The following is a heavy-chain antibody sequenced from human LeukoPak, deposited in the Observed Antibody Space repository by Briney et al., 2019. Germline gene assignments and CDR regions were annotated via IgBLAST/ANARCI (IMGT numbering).Heavy chain of an antibody. V-gene: IGHV3-48*01. CDR1: GFTFRRYN. D-gene: IGHD3-3*01. CDR2: ISSSDTR. J-gene: IGHJ4*01. CDR3: ARELSSYDFWL. Sequence: GGSLRLSCAASGFTFRRYNMNWVRQAPGKGLEWVSYISSSDTRYYADSVKGRFTIPRDNAKNSLYLQMNSLRAEDTAIYYCARELSSYDFWLWGHGTLVTVSS.